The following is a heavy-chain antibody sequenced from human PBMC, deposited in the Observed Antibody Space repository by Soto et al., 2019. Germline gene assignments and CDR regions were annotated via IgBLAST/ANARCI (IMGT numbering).Heavy chain of an antibody. CDR1: GGTFSNYA. CDR3: ARVITVTPVGYYGMDV. Sequence: QVQLVQSGAEVKKPGSSVKVSCKASGGTFSNYAISWVRQAPGQGLEWMGGITPIFGTTTHAQRLQGRVTITADESSTTAHMELSSLRSEDTAVYYCARVITVTPVGYYGMDVWGQGTTVTVSS. CDR2: ITPIFGTT. D-gene: IGHD4-4*01. V-gene: IGHV1-69*01. J-gene: IGHJ6*02.